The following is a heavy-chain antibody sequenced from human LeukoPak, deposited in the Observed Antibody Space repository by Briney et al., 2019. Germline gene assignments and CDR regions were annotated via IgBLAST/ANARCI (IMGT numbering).Heavy chain of an antibody. J-gene: IGHJ5*02. CDR2: IYYSGST. D-gene: IGHD3-22*01. CDR3: ARHVLVSSWFDP. Sequence: PSETLSLTCTVSGGSISSYYWSWIRQPPGKGLEWIGYIYYSGSTNYNPSLKSRVTISVDTSKNQFSLKLSSVTAADTAVYYCARHVLVSSWFDPWGQGTLVTVSS. V-gene: IGHV4-59*08. CDR1: GGSISSYY.